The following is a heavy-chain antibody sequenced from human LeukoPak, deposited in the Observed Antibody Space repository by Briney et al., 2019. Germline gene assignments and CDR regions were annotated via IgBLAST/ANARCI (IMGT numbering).Heavy chain of an antibody. D-gene: IGHD3-10*01. J-gene: IGHJ3*02. Sequence: PGGSLRLSCAASGCTFSSYSMNWVRQAPGKGLEWVSSISSSSSYIYYADSVKGRFTISRDNAKNSLYLQMNSLRAEDTAVYYCARDRRPWFGSPRDAFDIWGQGTMVTVSS. CDR3: ARDRRPWFGSPRDAFDI. V-gene: IGHV3-21*01. CDR2: ISSSSSYI. CDR1: GCTFSSYS.